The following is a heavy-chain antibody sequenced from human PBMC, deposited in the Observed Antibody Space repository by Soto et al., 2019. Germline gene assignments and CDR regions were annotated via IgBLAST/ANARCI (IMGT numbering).Heavy chain of an antibody. Sequence: QLQLQESGPGLVKPSETLSLTCTVSGGSISSSSYYWGWIRQPPGKGLEWIGSIYYSGSTYYNPSLKSRGTISVDTSMNQFSLKLSVVTAAYAAVYYCARLLLFCDFWSGYLGEDYGMDVWGQGTTVTVSS. D-gene: IGHD3-3*01. V-gene: IGHV4-39*01. CDR1: GGSISSSSYY. CDR2: IYYSGST. CDR3: ARLLLFCDFWSGYLGEDYGMDV. J-gene: IGHJ6*02.